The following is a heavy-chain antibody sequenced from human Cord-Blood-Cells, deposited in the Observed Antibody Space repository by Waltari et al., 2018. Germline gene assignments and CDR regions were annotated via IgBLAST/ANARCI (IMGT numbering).Heavy chain of an antibody. V-gene: IGHV3-30*04. Sequence: QVQLVESGGGVVQPGGSLRLSCAASGFTFSSCAMHWVRQAPGKGLEWVAVISDDGRNKSYADTGKGRFTNSRDKSKNTLYLQMNSLRAEDTAVYYCASRRSENDDYYGMNVWGQGTTVTVSS. D-gene: IGHD1-1*01. CDR2: ISDDGRNK. CDR1: GFTFSSCA. CDR3: ASRRSENDDYYGMNV. J-gene: IGHJ6*02.